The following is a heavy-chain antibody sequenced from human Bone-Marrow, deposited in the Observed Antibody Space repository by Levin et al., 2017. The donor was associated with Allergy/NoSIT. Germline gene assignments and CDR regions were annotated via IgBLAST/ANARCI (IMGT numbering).Heavy chain of an antibody. CDR3: ARDWFDVEFDNSGEAFDV. CDR2: IFYSGKS. D-gene: IGHD3-22*01. Sequence: RTSETLSLTCTVSGGPIKISGYYWGWIRQPPGKGLEWIGSIFYSGKSHYKPSLKSRVTMSVDTSKNQFSLKLTSVTAADTAIYYCARDWFDVEFDNSGEAFDVWGPGTMVSVSS. J-gene: IGHJ3*01. CDR1: GGPIKISGYY. V-gene: IGHV4-39*07.